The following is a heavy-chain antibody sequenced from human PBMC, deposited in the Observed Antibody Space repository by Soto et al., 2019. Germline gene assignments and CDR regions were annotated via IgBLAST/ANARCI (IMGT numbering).Heavy chain of an antibody. D-gene: IGHD2-15*01. CDR3: VRWAGECNGGSCYSRF. Sequence: EVQLLESGGGLVQPGGSLRLSCAASGFTFSEYSMTWVRQAPGMGLEWVSTISGGGSTTYYADSVEGRFIISRDNSKNTVYLQLDSLRVEDTAVYYCVRWAGECNGGSCYSRFWGQGSLVTVSS. CDR2: ISGGGSTT. CDR1: GFTFSEYS. V-gene: IGHV3-23*01. J-gene: IGHJ4*02.